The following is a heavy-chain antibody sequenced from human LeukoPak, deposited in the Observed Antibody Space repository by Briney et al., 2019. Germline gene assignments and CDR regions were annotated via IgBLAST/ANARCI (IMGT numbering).Heavy chain of an antibody. CDR2: FYYSGST. CDR1: GGSISSSSYY. V-gene: IGHV4-39*01. CDR3: ARNSGDSGSYFDY. Sequence: SETLSLTCSVSGGSISSSSYYWGWIRQPPGKGLEWIGSFYYSGSTYYNPSLKSRVTISVDTSKNQFSLKLSSVTAADTAVYYCARNSGDSGSYFDYWGQGTLVTVSS. J-gene: IGHJ4*02. D-gene: IGHD3-10*01.